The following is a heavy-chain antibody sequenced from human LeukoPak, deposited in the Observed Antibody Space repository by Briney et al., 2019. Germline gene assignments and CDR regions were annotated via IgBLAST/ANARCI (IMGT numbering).Heavy chain of an antibody. CDR1: GYTFTGYY. J-gene: IGHJ3*02. V-gene: IGHV1-2*02. CDR2: INPNSGGT. D-gene: IGHD2-2*01. Sequence: EASVKVSCKASGYTFTGYYMHWVRQAPGQGLEWMGWINPNSGGTNYAQKFQGRVTMTRDASISTAYMELSRLRSDDTAVYYCAREDIVVVPAAKKSAFDIWGQGTMVTVSS. CDR3: AREDIVVVPAAKKSAFDI.